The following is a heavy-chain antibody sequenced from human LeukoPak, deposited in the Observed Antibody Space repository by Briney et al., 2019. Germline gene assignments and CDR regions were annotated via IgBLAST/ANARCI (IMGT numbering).Heavy chain of an antibody. CDR2: IIPIFGTA. Sequence: GSSVKVSCKASGGTFSSYAISWVRQAPGQGLEWMGGIIPIFGTASYAQKFQGRVTITADESTSTAYMELSSLRSEDTAVYYCARRSSGTIFGVVIIPPDYYYGMDVWGQGTTVTVSS. CDR3: ARRSSGTIFGVVIIPPDYYYGMDV. CDR1: GGTFSSYA. J-gene: IGHJ6*02. D-gene: IGHD3-3*01. V-gene: IGHV1-69*01.